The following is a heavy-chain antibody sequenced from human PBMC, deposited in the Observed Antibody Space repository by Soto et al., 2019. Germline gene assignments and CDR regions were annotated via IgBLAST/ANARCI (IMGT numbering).Heavy chain of an antibody. CDR1: GYTFTSYG. CDR3: ASSYDSGFDP. J-gene: IGHJ5*02. V-gene: IGHV1-18*04. D-gene: IGHD3-3*01. Sequence: QVQLVQSGAEVKKPGASVKVSCKASGYTFTSYGISWVRQAPGQGLEWMGWISVYNGNTDYAQKFQGRVTMTTNTSTSTAYMELRSLRSYDTAVYYCASSYDSGFDPWCQGTLVTVSS. CDR2: ISVYNGNT.